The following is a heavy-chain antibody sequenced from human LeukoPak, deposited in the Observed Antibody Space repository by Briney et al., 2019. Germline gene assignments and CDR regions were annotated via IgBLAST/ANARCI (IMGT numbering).Heavy chain of an antibody. CDR1: GYTFTGYY. CDR3: GRAGSSGTYYYHMDV. Sequence: ASVKVSCKASGYTFTGYYMHWVRQATGQGLEWMGWMNPNSGNRGYAQKFQGRVSMTRNNSINTAYMELSSLTSEDTAVYYCGRAGSSGTYYYHMDVWGKGTTVTVSS. J-gene: IGHJ6*03. CDR2: MNPNSGNR. V-gene: IGHV1-8*02. D-gene: IGHD3-10*01.